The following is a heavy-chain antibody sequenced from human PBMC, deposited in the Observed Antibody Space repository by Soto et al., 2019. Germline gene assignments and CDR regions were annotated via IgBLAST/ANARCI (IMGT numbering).Heavy chain of an antibody. J-gene: IGHJ5*02. CDR3: AREPVQRYCSSTSCYRWFDP. Sequence: QVQLVQSGDEVKKPGSSVKVSCKASGGTFSSYTISWVRQAPGQGLEWMGRIIPILGIANYAQKFQGRVTITADKSTSTAYMELSSLRSEDTAVYYCAREPVQRYCSSTSCYRWFDPWGQGTLVTVSS. D-gene: IGHD2-2*01. CDR2: IIPILGIA. V-gene: IGHV1-69*08. CDR1: GGTFSSYT.